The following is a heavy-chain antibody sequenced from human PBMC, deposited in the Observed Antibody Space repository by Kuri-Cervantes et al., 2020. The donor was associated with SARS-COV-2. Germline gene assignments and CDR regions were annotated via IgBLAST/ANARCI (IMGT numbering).Heavy chain of an antibody. J-gene: IGHJ3*02. D-gene: IGHD3-16*01. V-gene: IGHV4-34*01. CDR2: ISGGGYT. CDR1: GGSLSHYF. Sequence: SETLSLTCAVSGGSLSHYFWSWLRQSPGKGLEWIGEISGGGYTLYNPSLKSRVSITQESAWNQFSLKVTSVTAADTAVYYCARLGGDRAFDIWGQGTMVTVSS. CDR3: ARLGGDRAFDI.